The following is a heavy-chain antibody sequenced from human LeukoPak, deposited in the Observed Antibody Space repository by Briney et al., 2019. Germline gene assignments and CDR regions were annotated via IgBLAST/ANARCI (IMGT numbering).Heavy chain of an antibody. CDR3: ARDPGYNVNDHDVNAFDI. J-gene: IGHJ3*02. CDR2: IYYSGST. D-gene: IGHD5-24*01. CDR1: GGSISTYY. Sequence: SETLSLTCTVSGGSISTYYWSWIRQPPGKGLEWIGYIYYSGSTNHNPSLKSRVTISVDTSKNQFSLKLRSVTAADTGLYYCARDPGYNVNDHDVNAFDIWGQGTMVTVSS. V-gene: IGHV4-59*12.